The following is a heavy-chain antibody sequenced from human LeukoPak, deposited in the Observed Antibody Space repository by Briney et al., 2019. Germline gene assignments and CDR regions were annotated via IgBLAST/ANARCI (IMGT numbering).Heavy chain of an antibody. CDR3: ARGQVSGWYWDPLDY. CDR1: GGSISSYY. CDR2: SYTSGST. V-gene: IGHV4-4*07. J-gene: IGHJ4*02. Sequence: SETLSLTCTVSGGSISSYYWSWIRQPAGKGLEWIGRSYTSGSTNYNPSLKSRVTMSVDTSKNQFSLKLSSVTAADTAVYYCARGQVSGWYWDPLDYWGQGTLVTVSS. D-gene: IGHD6-19*01.